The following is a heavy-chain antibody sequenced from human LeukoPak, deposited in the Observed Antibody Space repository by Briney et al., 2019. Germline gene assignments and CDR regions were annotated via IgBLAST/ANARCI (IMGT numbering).Heavy chain of an antibody. CDR2: IKHSGSP. CDR1: GGFFSCYY. D-gene: IGHD6-6*01. V-gene: IGHV4-34*01. J-gene: IGHJ5*02. CDR3: ARVRIIGYSSSSAWFDP. Sequence: KPSETLSLACAVYGGFFSCYYCGWVRQPPGKWLEWIGEIKHSGSPNYNPSLKSRVTISVDPSKNQFSLKLSSVTAADTAVYYCARVRIIGYSSSSAWFDPWGQGTLVTVSS.